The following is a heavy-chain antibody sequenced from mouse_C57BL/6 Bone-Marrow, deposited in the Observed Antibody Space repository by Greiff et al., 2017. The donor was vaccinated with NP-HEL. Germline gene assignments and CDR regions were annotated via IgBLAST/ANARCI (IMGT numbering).Heavy chain of an antibody. CDR1: GYTFTDHT. CDR2: IYPRDGST. CDR3: AREGIYYGYLYYFDY. J-gene: IGHJ2*01. Sequence: VQLQQSDAELVKPGASVKISCKVSGYTFTDHTIHWMKQRPEQGLEWIGYIYPRDGSTKYNEKFKGKATLTADKSSSTAYMQLNSLTSEDSAVYFCAREGIYYGYLYYFDYWGQGTTLTVSS. V-gene: IGHV1-78*01. D-gene: IGHD2-2*01.